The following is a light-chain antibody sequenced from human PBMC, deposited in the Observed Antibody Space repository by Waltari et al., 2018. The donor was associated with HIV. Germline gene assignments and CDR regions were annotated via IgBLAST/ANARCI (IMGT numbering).Light chain of an antibody. J-gene: IGLJ3*02. Sequence: QSVLTQPPSVSAAPGQKVTISCSGSSSNIGNNYVSWYQHLPGTAPKLLIYDNNKRPSGIPDRLSVSKSGTSATLGITGLQTGDEADYYCGTWDSSLSSNWVFGGGTKLTVL. V-gene: IGLV1-51*01. CDR3: GTWDSSLSSNWV. CDR2: DNN. CDR1: SSNIGNNY.